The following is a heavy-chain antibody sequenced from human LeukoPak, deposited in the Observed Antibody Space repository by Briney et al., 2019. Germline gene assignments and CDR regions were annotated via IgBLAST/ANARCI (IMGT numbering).Heavy chain of an antibody. Sequence: PGRSLRLSCAASGFTFDDYAMHWVRQAPGKGLEWVSGISWNSGSIGYADSVKGRFTISRDNAKNSQYLQMNSLRAEDTALYYCARETGPKYNWFDPWGQGTLVTVSS. CDR2: ISWNSGSI. V-gene: IGHV3-9*01. CDR1: GFTFDDYA. D-gene: IGHD3-9*01. CDR3: ARETGPKYNWFDP. J-gene: IGHJ5*02.